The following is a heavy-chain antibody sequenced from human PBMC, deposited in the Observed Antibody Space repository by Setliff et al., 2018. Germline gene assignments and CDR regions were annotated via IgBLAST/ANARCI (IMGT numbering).Heavy chain of an antibody. CDR2: IFYSGDT. CDR3: VRDAGDGYGVDAYAGGGFDI. CDR1: GGSVTSHY. V-gene: IGHV4-59*02. D-gene: IGHD4-17*01. Sequence: SETLSLTCAVSGGSVTSHYWSWIRQPPGKGLEWIGFIFYSGDTNSNPSLKSRVTISLDTSRKQFSLKLTSVTAADTAVYYCVRDAGDGYGVDAYAGGGFDIWGQGTMVTVSS. J-gene: IGHJ3*02.